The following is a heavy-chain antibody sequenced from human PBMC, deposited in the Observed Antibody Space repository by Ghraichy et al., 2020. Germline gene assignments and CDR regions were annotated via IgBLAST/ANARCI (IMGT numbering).Heavy chain of an antibody. D-gene: IGHD6-19*01. CDR1: GYTFTSYG. V-gene: IGHV1-18*04. J-gene: IGHJ4*02. Sequence: ASVKVSCKASGYTFTSYGISWVRQAPGQGLEWMGWISVYNGNTNYAQKLQGRVTMTTDTSTSTAYMELRSLRSDDTAVYYCARDLRSGPRAPFDYWGQGTLVTVSS. CDR3: ARDLRSGPRAPFDY. CDR2: ISVYNGNT.